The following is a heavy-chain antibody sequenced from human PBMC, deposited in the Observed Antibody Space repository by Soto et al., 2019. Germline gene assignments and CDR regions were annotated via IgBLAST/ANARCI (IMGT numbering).Heavy chain of an antibody. CDR1: GGSISSYY. J-gene: IGHJ4*02. Sequence: QVQLQESGPGLVKPSETLSLTCTVSGGSISSYYWGWVRQPPGKGLEWIGYIYYSGSTNYNPSLKDRVTISVDTYKNQFSLKLSSVPAADTAVYYCAGRRGGSWSRGYFDYWGQGTLVTVSS. CDR2: IYYSGST. CDR3: AGRRGGSWSRGYFDY. D-gene: IGHD6-13*01. V-gene: IGHV4-59*01.